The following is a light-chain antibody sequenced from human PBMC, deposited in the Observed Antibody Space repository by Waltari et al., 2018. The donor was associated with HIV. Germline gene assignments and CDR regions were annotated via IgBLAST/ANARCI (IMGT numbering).Light chain of an antibody. Sequence: SYELTQPPSVSVSPGQTASITSSGDKLGDKYACWYQQKPGQSPVLVIYQDSKRPSGIPGQFSVSNSVNTATMTISGTQTLDEADYYCQAWDSSTVVFGGGTKLTVL. J-gene: IGLJ2*01. CDR3: QAWDSSTVV. CDR1: KLGDKY. CDR2: QDS. V-gene: IGLV3-1*01.